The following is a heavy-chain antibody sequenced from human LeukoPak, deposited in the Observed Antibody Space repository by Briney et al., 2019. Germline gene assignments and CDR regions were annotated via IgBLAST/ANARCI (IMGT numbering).Heavy chain of an antibody. V-gene: IGHV3-48*01. CDR3: AREGAYSYGFLDY. D-gene: IGHD5-18*01. CDR2: ISSSSSTI. CDR1: GFTFSSYS. J-gene: IGHJ4*02. Sequence: GGSLRLSCAASGFTFSSYSMNWVRQAPGKGLEWVSSISSSSSTIYYADSVKGRFTISRDNAKNSLYLQMNSLRAEDTAVYYCAREGAYSYGFLDYWGQGTLVTVSS.